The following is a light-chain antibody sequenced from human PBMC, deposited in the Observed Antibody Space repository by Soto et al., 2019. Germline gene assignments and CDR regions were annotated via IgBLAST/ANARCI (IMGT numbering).Light chain of an antibody. V-gene: IGKV3-20*01. CDR3: QQYAGSST. CDR1: RSVSSY. J-gene: IGKJ1*01. Sequence: AALFCRASRSVSSYLAWHQQTPGQPPGLIIYGASSRATGIPDRFSGSGSATDFTLTISRLEPEDFAVYYCQQYAGSSTFGQGTKVDIK. CDR2: GAS.